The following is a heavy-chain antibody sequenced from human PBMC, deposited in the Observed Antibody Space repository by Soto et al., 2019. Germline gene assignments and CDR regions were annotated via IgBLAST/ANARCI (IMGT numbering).Heavy chain of an antibody. CDR3: AKDRYLGYCSGGSCYTPLDY. Sequence: GGFLRLSCAASGFTFSSYAMSWVRQAPGKGLEWVSAISGSGGSTYYADSVKGRFTISRDNSKNTLYLQMNSLRAEDTAVYYCAKDRYLGYCSGGSCYTPLDYWGQGTLVTVSS. D-gene: IGHD2-15*01. CDR2: ISGSGGST. V-gene: IGHV3-23*01. CDR1: GFTFSSYA. J-gene: IGHJ4*02.